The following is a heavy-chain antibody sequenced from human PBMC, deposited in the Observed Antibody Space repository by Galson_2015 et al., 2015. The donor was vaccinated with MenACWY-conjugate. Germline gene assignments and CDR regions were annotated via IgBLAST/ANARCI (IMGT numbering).Heavy chain of an antibody. CDR2: ITHSGTT. J-gene: IGHJ6*03. CDR3: ARGIKLCGYHYYMDV. Sequence: SETLSLTCAAFGGSFSSYYWSWTRQSPGEGLEWIGEITHSGTTNYNPSLKSRVTISVDTSKNQFSLNLSSVTAADTALYYCARGIKLCGYHYYMDVWGKGTTVSVS. V-gene: IGHV4-34*01. CDR1: GGSFSSYY. D-gene: IGHD3-16*01.